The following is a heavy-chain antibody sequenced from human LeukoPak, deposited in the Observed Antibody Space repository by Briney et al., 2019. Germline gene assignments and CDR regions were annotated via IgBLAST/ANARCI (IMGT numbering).Heavy chain of an antibody. CDR1: GFTFSKSW. CDR2: IKQDGSEK. Sequence: GGSLRLSCAASGFTFSKSWMNWVRQAPGKGLEWVANIKQDGSEKYYVDSVKGRFTISRDNAKNSLFLQMNSLGAEDTAVYYCAKNVNTAFLPSLDYWGQGTQVTVSS. D-gene: IGHD5-18*01. J-gene: IGHJ4*02. CDR3: AKNVNTAFLPSLDY. V-gene: IGHV3-7*01.